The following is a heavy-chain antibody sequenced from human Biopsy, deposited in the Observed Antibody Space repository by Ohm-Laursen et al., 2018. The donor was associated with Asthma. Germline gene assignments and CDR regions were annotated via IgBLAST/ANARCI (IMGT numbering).Heavy chain of an antibody. CDR3: ARTYYDFLTGQVNDAFAL. J-gene: IGHJ3*01. CDR2: INAGNGNT. D-gene: IGHD3-9*01. CDR1: GYTFINYA. Sequence: ASVKVSCKASGYTFINYAIHWVRQAPGQRLEWMGWINAGNGNTKYSQKFQGRVTITRDTSASTACMDLRSLRSEDTAMYYCARTYYDFLTGQVNDAFALWGQGTMVTVSS. V-gene: IGHV1-3*01.